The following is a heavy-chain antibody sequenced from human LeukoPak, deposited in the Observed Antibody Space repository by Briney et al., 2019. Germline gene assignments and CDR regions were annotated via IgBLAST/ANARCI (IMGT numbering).Heavy chain of an antibody. J-gene: IGHJ4*02. CDR2: LSGSGGRT. CDR1: GFTVSSNY. CDR3: AKDRLRWLLEGTSDY. Sequence: AGGSLRLSCAASGFTVSSNYMSWVRQAPGKGLEWVSTLSGSGGRTYYADSVKGRFTISRDNSKNTLYLQMSSLRAEDTAVYYCAKDRLRWLLEGTSDYWGQGTLVIVSS. D-gene: IGHD4-23*01. V-gene: IGHV3-23*01.